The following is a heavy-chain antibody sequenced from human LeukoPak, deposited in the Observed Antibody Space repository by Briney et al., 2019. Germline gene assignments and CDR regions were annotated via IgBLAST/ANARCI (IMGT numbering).Heavy chain of an antibody. J-gene: IGHJ4*02. V-gene: IGHV1-3*03. CDR3: ARGSAAGTSFFDY. Sequence: ASVKVSCKASGYTFTSYAMHWVCQAPGQRLEWMGWINAGNGNTKYSHAFQGRVTITRDTSASTAYMELSSLRSEEMAVYYCARGSAAGTSFFDYWGQGTLVTVSS. CDR1: GYTFTSYA. CDR2: INAGNGNT. D-gene: IGHD6-13*01.